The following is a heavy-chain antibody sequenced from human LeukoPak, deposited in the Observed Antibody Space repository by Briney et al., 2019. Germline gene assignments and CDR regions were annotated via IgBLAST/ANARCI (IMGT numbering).Heavy chain of an antibody. CDR3: ARGGPSGSYPKYFDY. J-gene: IGHJ4*02. CDR2: ISSSSSTL. Sequence: GGSLRLSCAASGFTFSNYSMNWVRQAPGKGLEWVSYISSSSSTLYYADSVKGRFTISRDNSKNTLYLQMNSLRAEDTAVYYCARGGPSGSYPKYFDYWGQGTLVTVSS. V-gene: IGHV3-48*01. CDR1: GFTFSNYS. D-gene: IGHD1-26*01.